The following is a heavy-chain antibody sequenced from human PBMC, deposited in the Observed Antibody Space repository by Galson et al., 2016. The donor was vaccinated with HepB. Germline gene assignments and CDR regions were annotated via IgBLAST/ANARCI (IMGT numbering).Heavy chain of an antibody. CDR3: GRQGEGFHERSGYYMKLDAFEI. V-gene: IGHV5-51*01. CDR2: IYPGNSET. CDR1: VASFRNFW. Sequence: QSGAEVTKPGESLKISCKGSVASFRNFWIGWVRQRPGKGLEWMGIIYPGNSETRYSPSFQGQVTFSVDKSTSTAYLQWNSLKAADTAMYYCGRQGEGFHERSGYYMKLDAFEIWGQGTKVTVSS. J-gene: IGHJ3*02. D-gene: IGHD3-22*01.